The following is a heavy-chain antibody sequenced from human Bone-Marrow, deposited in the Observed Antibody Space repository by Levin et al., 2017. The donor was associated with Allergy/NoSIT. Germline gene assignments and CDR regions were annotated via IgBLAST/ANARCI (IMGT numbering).Heavy chain of an antibody. V-gene: IGHV4-34*01. CDR3: ARGVRIVVIPASSLFHRSEQQSNRFDS. J-gene: IGHJ5*01. Sequence: TSGGSLRLSCAVYGGSFTGYYWTWFRQPPGKGLEWVGEINHSGNANYNPSLKRRVIMSVDMSKIQFSLNLRSVTAADTAVYYCARGVRIVVIPASSLFHRSEQQSNRFDSWGQGTLVTVSS. CDR2: INHSGNA. CDR1: GGSFTGYY. D-gene: IGHD2-21*01.